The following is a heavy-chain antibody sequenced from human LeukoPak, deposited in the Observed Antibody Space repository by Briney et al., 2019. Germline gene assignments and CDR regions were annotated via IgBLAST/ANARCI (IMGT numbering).Heavy chain of an antibody. J-gene: IGHJ4*02. CDR2: ISSSSDYT. D-gene: IGHD1-7*01. CDR3: ARGGGATGTTIQY. V-gene: IGHV3-21*01. CDR1: GFTFSSYN. Sequence: PGGSLRLSCAASGFTFSSYNMNWVRQAPGEGLEWVSSISSSSDYTYYADSVKGRFTISRDNAKNSLFLQMNSLRAEDTAVYYCARGGGATGTTIQYWGQGTLVTVSS.